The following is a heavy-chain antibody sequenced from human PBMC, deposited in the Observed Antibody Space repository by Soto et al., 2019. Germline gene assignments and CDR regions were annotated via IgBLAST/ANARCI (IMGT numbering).Heavy chain of an antibody. CDR3: ARDRRYSSGWYLDV. J-gene: IGHJ6*02. CDR1: GGSISSPGYY. D-gene: IGHD6-19*01. Sequence: SETLSLTCAVSGGSISSPGYYWTWIRQHPGKGLEWIGYIYYSGGTSYNPSLNSRLAISVDTSKNHFSLKLSSVTAADTAVYYCARDRRYSSGWYLDVWGQGTPVTVSS. CDR2: IYYSGGT. V-gene: IGHV4-31*11.